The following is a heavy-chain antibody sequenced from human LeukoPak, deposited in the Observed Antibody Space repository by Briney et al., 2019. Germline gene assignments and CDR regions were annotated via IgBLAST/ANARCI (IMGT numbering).Heavy chain of an antibody. V-gene: IGHV3-23*01. Sequence: GGSLRLSCVVSGFTFSTSAMSWVRQAPGKGLEWVSGISESGGSTYYADSVKGRFTSSRDNSKNTLYLQMNNLRAEDTAAYYCAKGSFRGQGTLVTVSS. CDR1: GFTFSTSA. CDR2: ISESGGST. CDR3: AKGSF. J-gene: IGHJ4*02. D-gene: IGHD3-10*01.